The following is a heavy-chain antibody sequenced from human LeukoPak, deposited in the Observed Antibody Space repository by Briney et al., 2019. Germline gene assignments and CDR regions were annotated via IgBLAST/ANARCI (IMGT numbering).Heavy chain of an antibody. D-gene: IGHD2-8*01. CDR2: IYPGASNP. CDR1: GYSFVNYW. Sequence: GESPLISCRASGYSFVNYWFRWLRRMPPEGLEWMGIIYPGASNPRYNPSFQGHVTMSVDRSIDTAYLQWSSLQASDTATYYCATQYAQFYDFWGQGTLVTVSS. CDR3: ATQYAQFYDF. V-gene: IGHV5-51*01. J-gene: IGHJ4*02.